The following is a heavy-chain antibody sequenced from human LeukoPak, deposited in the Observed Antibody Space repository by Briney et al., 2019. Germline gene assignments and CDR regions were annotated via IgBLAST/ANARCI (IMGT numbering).Heavy chain of an antibody. CDR3: AVGYYGSGSPFDC. D-gene: IGHD3-10*01. Sequence: PSETLSLTCTVSGGSISSGGYYWSWIRQHPGKGLEWIGYIYYSGSTYYNPSLKSRVTISVATSKNQFSLKLSSVTAADTAVYYCAVGYYGSGSPFDCWGQGTLVTVSS. CDR2: IYYSGST. CDR1: GGSISSGGYY. J-gene: IGHJ4*02. V-gene: IGHV4-31*03.